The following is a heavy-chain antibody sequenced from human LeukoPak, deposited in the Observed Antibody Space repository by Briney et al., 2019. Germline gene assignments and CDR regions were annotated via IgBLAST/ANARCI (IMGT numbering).Heavy chain of an antibody. Sequence: KPSETLSLTCTVSGGSISSGSYYWSWIRQPAGKGLEWIGRIYTSGSTNYNPSLKSRVTISVDTSKNQFSLKLSSVTAADTAVYYCARVNGGYCSSTSCPYYYYMDVWGKGATVTVSS. D-gene: IGHD2-2*03. CDR1: GGSISSGSYY. V-gene: IGHV4-61*02. CDR3: ARVNGGYCSSTSCPYYYYMDV. CDR2: IYTSGST. J-gene: IGHJ6*03.